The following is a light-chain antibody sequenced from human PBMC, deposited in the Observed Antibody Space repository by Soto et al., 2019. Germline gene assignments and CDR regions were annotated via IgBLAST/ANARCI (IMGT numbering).Light chain of an antibody. V-gene: IGLV2-11*01. J-gene: IGLJ1*01. CDR2: DVS. CDR3: CSYAGSYPYV. Sequence: QSALTQPRSVSGSPGQSVTISCTGTSSDVGGYNYVSWYQQHPGKAPKLMIYDVSKRPSGVPDRFSGSKSGNTASQTISGLQAEEEDDYYCCSYAGSYPYVFGTGTKLTVL. CDR1: SSDVGGYNY.